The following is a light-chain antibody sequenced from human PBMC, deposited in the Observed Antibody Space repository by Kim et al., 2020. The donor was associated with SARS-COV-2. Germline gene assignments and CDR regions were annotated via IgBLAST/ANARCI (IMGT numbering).Light chain of an antibody. CDR2: RNN. J-gene: IGLJ3*02. CDR1: TSNIGSNP. V-gene: IGLV1-44*01. CDR3: AVWDDSLTGPWV. Sequence: QSVLTQPPSASGTPGQSVTISCSGSTSNIGSNPVNWYQQLPGTAPKLLVYRNNRRPSGVPDRFSGSQSDTSASLTISGLQSDDEGDYYCAVWDDSLTGPWVFGGGTQLTVL.